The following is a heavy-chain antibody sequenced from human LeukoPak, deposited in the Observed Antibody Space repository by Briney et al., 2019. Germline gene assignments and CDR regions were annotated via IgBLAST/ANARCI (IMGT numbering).Heavy chain of an antibody. V-gene: IGHV4-4*02. CDR2: IYRSGST. CDR3: ARRQWGAVGFDY. Sequence: GTLSLTCTVSGDSDSSTHWWSWVRQPPGKGLEWIGEIYRSGSTNDNPSLKSRVTVSVDQSKNQFSLKLTSVTAADTAVYYCARRQWGAVGFDYWGQGTLVTVSS. J-gene: IGHJ4*02. CDR1: GDSDSSTHW. D-gene: IGHD6-19*01.